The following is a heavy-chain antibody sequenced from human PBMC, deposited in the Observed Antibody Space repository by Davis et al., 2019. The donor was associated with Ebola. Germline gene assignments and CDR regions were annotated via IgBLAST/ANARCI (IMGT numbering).Heavy chain of an antibody. CDR1: GYIFTNYY. J-gene: IGHJ4*02. CDR3: ARDDKVMHFDY. Sequence: ASVKVSCKASGYIFTNYYMHWVRQAPGQGPEGMGWISLNSGSTKYSHKFQGRVTMTRDTSFNTAHMELCGLRSDDTALYYCARDDKVMHFDYWGQGALVTVSS. D-gene: IGHD3-16*01. CDR2: ISLNSGST. V-gene: IGHV1-2*02.